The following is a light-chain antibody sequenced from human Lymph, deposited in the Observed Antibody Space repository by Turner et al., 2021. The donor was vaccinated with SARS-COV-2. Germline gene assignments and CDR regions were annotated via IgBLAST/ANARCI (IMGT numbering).Light chain of an antibody. CDR1: SSLGSNY. Sequence: TQSPTTMAASPGEKITINCSASSSLGSNYLHWYQQKPVFSRKLLIYRTSILASGVPARFSGSGSGTSYSLTIGTMESEDGASYYGQPCSSIPRTFGGGTKLEIK. J-gene: IGKJ4*02. V-gene: IGKV1-27*01. CDR2: RTS. CDR3: QPCSSIPRT.